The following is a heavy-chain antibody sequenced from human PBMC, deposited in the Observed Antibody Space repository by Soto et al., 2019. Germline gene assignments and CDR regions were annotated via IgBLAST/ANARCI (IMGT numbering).Heavy chain of an antibody. D-gene: IGHD4-4*01. CDR3: ARSPYYSNFDY. V-gene: IGHV4-59*01. CDR2: IYYSGST. J-gene: IGHJ4*02. CDR1: GGSISSYY. Sequence: SETLSLTCTVSGGSISSYYWSWIRQPPGKGLEWIGYIYYSGSTNYDPSLKSRVTISVDTSKNQFSLKLSSVTAADTAVYYCARSPYYSNFDYWGQGTLVTVSS.